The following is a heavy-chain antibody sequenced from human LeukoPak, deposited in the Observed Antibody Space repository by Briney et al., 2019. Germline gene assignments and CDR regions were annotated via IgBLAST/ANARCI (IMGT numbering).Heavy chain of an antibody. CDR2: IYYSGST. CDR3: ARVLTGGDAFDI. J-gene: IGHJ3*02. D-gene: IGHD1-20*01. CDR1: GGSFSSYY. V-gene: IGHV4-59*01. Sequence: PSETLSLTCAVYGGSFSSYYWSWIRQPPGKGLEWIGYIYYSGSTNYNPSLKSRVTISVDTSKNQFSLKLSSVTAADTAVYYCARVLTGGDAFDIWGQGTMVTVSS.